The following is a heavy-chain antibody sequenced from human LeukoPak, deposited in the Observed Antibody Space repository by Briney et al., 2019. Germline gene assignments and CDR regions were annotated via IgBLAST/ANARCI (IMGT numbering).Heavy chain of an antibody. CDR1: GFTFSSYA. V-gene: IGHV3-23*01. J-gene: IGHJ6*03. CDR3: ARDNRSWGYMDV. D-gene: IGHD1-14*01. CDR2: ISGSGGST. Sequence: GGSLRLSCAASGFTFSSYAMSWVRQAPGKGLEWVSAISGSGGSTYYADSVKGRFTISRDNSKNTLYLQMNSLRAEDTAVYYCARDNRSWGYMDVWGKGTTVTISS.